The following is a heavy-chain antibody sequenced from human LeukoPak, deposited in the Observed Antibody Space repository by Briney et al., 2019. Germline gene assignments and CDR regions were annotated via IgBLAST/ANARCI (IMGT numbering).Heavy chain of an antibody. CDR1: GFTFRSYG. D-gene: IGHD4-17*01. CDR3: ARGVDYDDRYYFDY. J-gene: IGHJ4*02. CDR2: FTTYNTNA. V-gene: IGHV1-18*01. Sequence: GASVKVSCKASGFTFRSYGFNWMRQAPGLGLEWVGWFTTYNTNAYYAQNFQGRVTMTADTTASTAYMELRSLTSDDTAVYFCARGVDYDDRYYFDYWGQGTLVTVSS.